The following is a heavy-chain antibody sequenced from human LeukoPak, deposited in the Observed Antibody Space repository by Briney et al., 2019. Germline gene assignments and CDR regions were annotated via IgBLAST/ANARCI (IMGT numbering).Heavy chain of an antibody. CDR2: ISVRGDRT. D-gene: IGHD4-23*01. Sequence: GGALRLSCAASGFAFSDYIMDWVRQAPGEGPEWVSSISVRGDRTFYPDSVKGRFTISRDNSRHMLYLQMNSLRADDTAIYYSAKDRDYGGNSRGVDYFDSWGQGTLVTVSS. V-gene: IGHV3-23*01. CDR3: AKDRDYGGNSRGVDYFDS. CDR1: GFAFSDYI. J-gene: IGHJ4*02.